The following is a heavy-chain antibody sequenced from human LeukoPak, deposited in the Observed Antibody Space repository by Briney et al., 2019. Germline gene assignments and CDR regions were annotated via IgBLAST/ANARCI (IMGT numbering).Heavy chain of an antibody. Sequence: GESLKISRKGSGYSINNYWIGWVRQMPGKGLEWMRIIYPADSDIRYSPSFQGQVTISAYKSISTAYLQWSSLKASDTAMYYCARQEYCSGGSCYTWFDPWGQGTLVPVSS. D-gene: IGHD2-15*01. J-gene: IGHJ5*02. CDR3: ARQEYCSGGSCYTWFDP. CDR1: GYSINNYW. V-gene: IGHV5-51*01. CDR2: IYPADSDI.